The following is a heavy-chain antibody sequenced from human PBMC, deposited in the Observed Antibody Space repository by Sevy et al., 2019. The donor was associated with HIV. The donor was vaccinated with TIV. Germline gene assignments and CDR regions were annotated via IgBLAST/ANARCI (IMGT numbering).Heavy chain of an antibody. Sequence: GGSLRLSCAASGFTFSSYGMHWVRQAPGKGLEWVAVISYDGSNKNYADSVKGRFTISRDNSKNTLYLQMNSLRAEDTAVYYCAKREGGQLAKSYYYYYGMDVWGQGTTVTVSS. CDR3: AKREGGQLAKSYYYYYGMDV. V-gene: IGHV3-30*18. CDR1: GFTFSSYG. CDR2: ISYDGSNK. D-gene: IGHD6-6*01. J-gene: IGHJ6*02.